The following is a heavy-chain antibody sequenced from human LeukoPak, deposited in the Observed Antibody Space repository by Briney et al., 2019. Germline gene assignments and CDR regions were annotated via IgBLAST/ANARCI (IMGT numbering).Heavy chain of an antibody. Sequence: PPGRSLRLSCAASGFTFNDYAMHWVRHAPGKGLEWVSGISWNSGSIGYADSVKGRFTISRDNAKNSLYLQMNSLRAEDTALYYCAKGVYSSSWDFDYWGQGTLVTVSS. D-gene: IGHD6-13*01. V-gene: IGHV3-9*01. CDR2: ISWNSGSI. CDR1: GFTFNDYA. J-gene: IGHJ4*02. CDR3: AKGVYSSSWDFDY.